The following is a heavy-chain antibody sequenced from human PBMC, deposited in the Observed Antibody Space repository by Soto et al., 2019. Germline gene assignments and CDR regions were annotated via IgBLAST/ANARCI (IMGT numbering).Heavy chain of an antibody. Sequence: GGSLRLSCSVFGFTISPYAMHWVRQAPGKGLEYVSSISSDGASRYYADSVKGRFTISRDNSQNTLYLQMSSLRSEDTAVYYCVKDRWIDYWGQGTLVTVSS. D-gene: IGHD2-15*01. CDR3: VKDRWIDY. J-gene: IGHJ4*02. V-gene: IGHV3-64D*06. CDR1: GFTISPYA. CDR2: ISSDGASR.